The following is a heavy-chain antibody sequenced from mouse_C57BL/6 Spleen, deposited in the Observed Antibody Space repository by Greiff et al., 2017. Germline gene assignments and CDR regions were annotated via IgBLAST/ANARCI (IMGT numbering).Heavy chain of an antibody. Sequence: VQLQQSGPELVKPGASVKISCKASGYTFTDYYMNWVKQSHGKSLEWIGDINPNNGGTSYNQKFKGKATLTVDKSSSTAYMELRSLTSEDSAVYYCAITYYSNSSFGGWGQGTTLTVTS. V-gene: IGHV1-26*01. J-gene: IGHJ2*01. CDR3: AITYYSNSSFGG. CDR1: GYTFTDYY. D-gene: IGHD2-5*01. CDR2: INPNNGGT.